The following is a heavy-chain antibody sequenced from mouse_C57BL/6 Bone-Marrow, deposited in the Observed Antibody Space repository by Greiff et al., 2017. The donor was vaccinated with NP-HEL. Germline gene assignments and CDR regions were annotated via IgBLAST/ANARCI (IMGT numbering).Heavy chain of an antibody. CDR1: GYTFTDYY. D-gene: IGHD6-1*01. CDR3: ARERGSSLSAMDY. CDR2: INPNNGGT. Sequence: VQLQQSGPELVKPGASVKISCKASGYTFTDYYMNWVKQSHGKSLEWIGDINPNNGGTSYNQKFKGKATLTVDKSSSTAYMELRSLTSEDSAVYYCARERGSSLSAMDYWGQGTSVTVSS. V-gene: IGHV1-26*01. J-gene: IGHJ4*01.